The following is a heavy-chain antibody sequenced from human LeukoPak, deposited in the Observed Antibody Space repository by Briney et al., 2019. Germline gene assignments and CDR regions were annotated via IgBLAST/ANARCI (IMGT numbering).Heavy chain of an antibody. Sequence: GGSLRLSCAAAGFTFSSYGMHWVRQAPGKGLEWVAVIWYDGSNKYYADSVKGRFTISRDNSKNTLYLQMNSLRAEDTAVYYCARAIVVVAGAINYYGMDVWGQGTTVTVSS. D-gene: IGHD2-2*01. V-gene: IGHV3-33*08. CDR3: ARAIVVVAGAINYYGMDV. J-gene: IGHJ6*02. CDR1: GFTFSSYG. CDR2: IWYDGSNK.